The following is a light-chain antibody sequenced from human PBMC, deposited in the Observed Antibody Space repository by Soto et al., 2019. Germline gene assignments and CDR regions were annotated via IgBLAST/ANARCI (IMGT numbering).Light chain of an antibody. CDR2: GAS. V-gene: IGKV3-15*01. CDR3: QQYNTCPRT. CDR1: QSVSTN. J-gene: IGKJ1*01. Sequence: EIVMTQSPATLSVSPGERATLSCRASQSVSTNLDWYQQKPGQAPRLLIYGASTRATGIPARFSGSGSGTEFTLTGSSLQSEDVAVDYGQQYNTCPRTFGQGTKVEIK.